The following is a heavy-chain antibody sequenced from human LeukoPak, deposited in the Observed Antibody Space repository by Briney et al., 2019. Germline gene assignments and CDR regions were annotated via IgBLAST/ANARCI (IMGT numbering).Heavy chain of an antibody. CDR2: IYYSGST. J-gene: IGHJ5*02. V-gene: IGHV4-39*01. CDR1: GGSISSSSYY. D-gene: IGHD2-21*02. CDR3: ARHALVTAVSTFNWIGP. Sequence: SETLSLTCTVSGGSISSSSYYWGWIRQPPGKGLEWIGSIYYSGSTYYNPSLKSRVTISVDTSKNQFSLKLSSVTAADTALYYCARHALVTAVSTFNWIGPWGQGTLVTVSS.